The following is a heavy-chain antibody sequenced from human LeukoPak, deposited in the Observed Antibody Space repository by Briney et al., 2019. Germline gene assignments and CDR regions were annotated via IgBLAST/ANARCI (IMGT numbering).Heavy chain of an antibody. V-gene: IGHV3-66*01. CDR1: GFTVSNNY. J-gene: IGHJ3*02. CDR3: SRRIPTSGACDI. Sequence: GGALRLSCAASGFTVSNNYMTWVRQAPGKGLEGVSGIYCGGNTYYADSVKGRFTICRDNSKNTLYPQLNSLRAEDTAVYYCSRRIPTSGACDIWGQGTMVTVSS. D-gene: IGHD2-2*02. CDR2: IYCGGNT.